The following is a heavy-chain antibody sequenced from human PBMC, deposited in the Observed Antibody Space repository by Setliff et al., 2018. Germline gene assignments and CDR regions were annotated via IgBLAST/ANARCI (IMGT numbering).Heavy chain of an antibody. CDR1: GFTFSSHW. V-gene: IGHV3-74*01. D-gene: IGHD3-10*01. Sequence: PGGSLRLSCAAAGFTFSSHWMHWVRQAPGKRLMWVSRINNDGSSTTYEDSVKGRFTISRDNAKNTLYLQMNSLRAEDTAVYYCARDDLNPSLLWFGEFSGSYYYYYGMDVWGQGTTVTVSS. J-gene: IGHJ6*02. CDR3: ARDDLNPSLLWFGEFSGSYYYYYGMDV. CDR2: INNDGSST.